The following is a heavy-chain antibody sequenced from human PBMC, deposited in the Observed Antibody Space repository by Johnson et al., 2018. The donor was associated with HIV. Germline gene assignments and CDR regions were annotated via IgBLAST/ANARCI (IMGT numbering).Heavy chain of an antibody. Sequence: VQLVESGGGVVQPGRSLRLSCAASGFTVSSNYMSWVRQAPGKGLEWVSVIYSGGNTYYADSVKGRFTISRDNSKNTLYLQMNSLRAEDTALYYCARRVEGRRSANDAFDIWGQGTMVTVSS. J-gene: IGHJ3*02. V-gene: IGHV3-53*01. D-gene: IGHD1-1*01. CDR3: ARRVEGRRSANDAFDI. CDR2: IYSGGNT. CDR1: GFTVSSNY.